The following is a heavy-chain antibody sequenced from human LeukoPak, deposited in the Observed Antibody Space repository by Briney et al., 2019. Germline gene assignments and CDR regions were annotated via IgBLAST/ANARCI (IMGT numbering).Heavy chain of an antibody. V-gene: IGHV3-30*18. CDR1: GFTFSSYA. CDR3: AKRGELGLTGYFYFDY. J-gene: IGHJ4*02. CDR2: ISYDGTNE. D-gene: IGHD3-9*01. Sequence: GGSLRLSCAASGFTFSSYAMHWVRQAPGKGLEWVAVISYDGTNEYYADSVKGRSTISRDNSKNTLYLQMNSLRAEDTAVYYCAKRGELGLTGYFYFDYWGQGTLVTVSS.